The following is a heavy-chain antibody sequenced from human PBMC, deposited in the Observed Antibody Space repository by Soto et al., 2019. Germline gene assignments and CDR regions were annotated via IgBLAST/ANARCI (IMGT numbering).Heavy chain of an antibody. CDR3: ARAPVGMDSINFFDH. Sequence: SETLSLTCTVSGDSISSDGYHWSWIRQSPGKGLEWIGDIYNGGRTFYRPSLESRINMSLDATKNSYSLRLTSVTAADTAVYYCARAPVGMDSINFFDHWGQGILVTVSS. CDR2: IYNGGRT. V-gene: IGHV4-30-4*01. J-gene: IGHJ4*02. CDR1: GDSISSDGYH. D-gene: IGHD2-8*01.